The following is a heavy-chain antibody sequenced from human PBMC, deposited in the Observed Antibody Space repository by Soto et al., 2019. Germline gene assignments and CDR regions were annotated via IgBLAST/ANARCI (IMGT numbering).Heavy chain of an antibody. D-gene: IGHD1-1*01. CDR3: ARDQSWHDLVWWLYP. J-gene: IGHJ5*02. CDR1: GYSFTSHY. Sequence: GASVKVSCKAIGYSFTSHYMHWVRQAPGQGLEWMGTIYPGGVNIGYAQKFKGRVTMTKDTSTSTVYMELNSLTSEDTAVYYCARDQSWHDLVWWLYPWG. V-gene: IGHV1-46*03. CDR2: IYPGGVNI.